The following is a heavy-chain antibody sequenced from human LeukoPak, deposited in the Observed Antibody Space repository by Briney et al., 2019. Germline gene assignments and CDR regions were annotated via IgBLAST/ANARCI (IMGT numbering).Heavy chain of an antibody. CDR2: IHGDGRTT. J-gene: IGHJ4*02. CDR1: GFTFSSYW. CDR3: ARDNGENYHTAFDY. Sequence: GGSLRLSCGASGFTFSSYWMHWVRQVPGKGLVWVSRIHGDGRTTTYADSVKGRFTISRDNAKNTLYLQMNSLRAEDTAVYYCARDNGENYHTAFDYWGQGTLVTVSS. V-gene: IGHV3-74*01. D-gene: IGHD2-8*01.